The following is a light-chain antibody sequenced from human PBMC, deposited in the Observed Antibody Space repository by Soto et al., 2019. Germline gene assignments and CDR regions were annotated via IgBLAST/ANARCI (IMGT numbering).Light chain of an antibody. Sequence: QSALTQPASVSGSPGQSITISCTGTSSDVGGYNYVSWYQQYPGKAPKLMIYEVSNRPSGVSNRFSGSKSGNTASLTISGLQAEDEADYYCSSYTSSSTVVFGGGTKLTVL. CDR3: SSYTSSSTVV. CDR2: EVS. V-gene: IGLV2-14*01. CDR1: SSDVGGYNY. J-gene: IGLJ2*01.